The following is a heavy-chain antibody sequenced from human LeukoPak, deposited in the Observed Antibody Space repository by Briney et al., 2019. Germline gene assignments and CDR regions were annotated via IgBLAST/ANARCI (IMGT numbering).Heavy chain of an antibody. V-gene: IGHV1-69*05. CDR1: GGTFSSYA. CDR3: AREPSKWEYYFDY. Sequence: SSVKVSCKASGGTFSSYAISWVRQAPGQGLEWMGRIIPIFGTANYAQKFQGRVTITTDESTSTAYMELSSLRSEDTAVYYCAREPSKWEYYFDYWGQGTLVTVSS. J-gene: IGHJ4*02. CDR2: IIPIFGTA. D-gene: IGHD1-26*01.